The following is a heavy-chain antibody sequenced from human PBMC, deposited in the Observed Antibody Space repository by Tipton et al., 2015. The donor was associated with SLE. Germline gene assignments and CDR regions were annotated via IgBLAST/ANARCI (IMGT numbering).Heavy chain of an antibody. Sequence: TLSLTCTVSGGSISGSNYYWSWIRPPPGKGLEWIGEINHSGSTNNNPSLKSRVTISVDKSKNQVSLGLTSVTAADTAMYYCAREHYYDRSGSYWSLDYWGQGTLVTVSS. CDR2: INHSGST. D-gene: IGHD3-22*01. CDR1: GGSISGSNYY. CDR3: AREHYYDRSGSYWSLDY. J-gene: IGHJ4*02. V-gene: IGHV4-39*07.